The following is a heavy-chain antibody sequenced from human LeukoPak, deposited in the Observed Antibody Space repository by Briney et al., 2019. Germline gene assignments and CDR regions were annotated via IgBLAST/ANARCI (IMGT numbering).Heavy chain of an antibody. Sequence: GGSLRLSCAASGFTFSTYTMSWVRQAPGKGLEWVPAFSGSGGNTYYAHSVKGRFTISRYNSKNTLYRQMDSLRADDTAVYYCAKAAFSRTSYFDYWGQGTLVTASS. D-gene: IGHD3-3*02. CDR1: GFTFSTYT. CDR2: FSGSGGNT. CDR3: AKAAFSRTSYFDY. V-gene: IGHV3-23*01. J-gene: IGHJ4*02.